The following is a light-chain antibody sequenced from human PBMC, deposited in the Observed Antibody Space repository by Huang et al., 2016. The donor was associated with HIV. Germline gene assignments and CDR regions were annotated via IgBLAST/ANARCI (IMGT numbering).Light chain of an antibody. J-gene: IGKJ2*01. CDR2: AAS. V-gene: IGKV1-NL1*01. Sequence: DIQMTQSPSSLSASVGDRVTITCRASQGVSNSLAWYQQKPGKAPKILLYAASKLESDVPSRFSGSGSGTDYTLTISSLQPEDFATYYCQQYYSSPLYTFGQGTKLEIK. CDR3: QQYYSSPLYT. CDR1: QGVSNS.